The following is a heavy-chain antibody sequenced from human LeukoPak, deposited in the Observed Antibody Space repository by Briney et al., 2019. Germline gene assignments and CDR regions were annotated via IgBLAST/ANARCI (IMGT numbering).Heavy chain of an antibody. Sequence: GGSLRLSCAASGFTFSSYGMHWVRQAPGKGLEWVAVISYDGSNKYYADSVKGRFTISRDNSKNTLYLQMNSLGAEDTAVYYCAKDIFVSSYCGGDCSHYYGMDVWGQGTTVTVSS. CDR2: ISYDGSNK. D-gene: IGHD2-21*02. CDR1: GFTFSSYG. J-gene: IGHJ6*02. CDR3: AKDIFVSSYCGGDCSHYYGMDV. V-gene: IGHV3-30*18.